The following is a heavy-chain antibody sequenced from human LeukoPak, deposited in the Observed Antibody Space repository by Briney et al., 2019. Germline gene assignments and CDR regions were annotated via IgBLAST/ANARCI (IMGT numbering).Heavy chain of an antibody. V-gene: IGHV1-69*13. Sequence: GASVKVSCKASGGTFSSYAISWVRQAPGQGLEWMGGIIPIFGTANYAQKFQGRVTITAGESTSTAYMELSSLRSEDTAVYYCARGTLVVTAIRAYSGANYYYYGMDVWGQGTTVTVSS. CDR1: GGTFSSYA. CDR3: ARGTLVVTAIRAYSGANYYYYGMDV. CDR2: IIPIFGTA. J-gene: IGHJ6*02. D-gene: IGHD2-21*02.